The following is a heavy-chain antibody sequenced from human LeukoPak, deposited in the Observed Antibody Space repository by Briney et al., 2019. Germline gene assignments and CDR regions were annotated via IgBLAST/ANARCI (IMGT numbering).Heavy chain of an antibody. Sequence: GGSLRLSCAASGFTFSTYTMYWVRHPPGKRLEWVSIIGNNGGGIHYADSVRGRFTISRDNSKNALYLQMNNLRVEDTAVYYCAIDPNWGTHSWGQGALVTVSS. D-gene: IGHD7-27*01. CDR1: GFTFSTYT. CDR2: IGNNGGGI. V-gene: IGHV3-23*01. CDR3: AIDPNWGTHS. J-gene: IGHJ4*02.